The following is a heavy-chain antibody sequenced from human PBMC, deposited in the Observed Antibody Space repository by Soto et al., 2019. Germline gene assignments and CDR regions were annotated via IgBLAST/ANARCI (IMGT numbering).Heavy chain of an antibody. D-gene: IGHD3-3*01. V-gene: IGHV1-2*04. J-gene: IGHJ6*02. CDR2: INPNSGGT. CDR3: ARVGYDFWSGYYTGIDYGMDV. CDR1: GYTFTGYY. Sequence: ASVKVSCKASGYTFTGYYMHWVRQAPGQGLEWMGWINPNSGGTNYAQKFQGWVTMTRDTSISTAYMELSRLRSDDTAVYYCARVGYDFWSGYYTGIDYGMDVWGQGTTVTVSS.